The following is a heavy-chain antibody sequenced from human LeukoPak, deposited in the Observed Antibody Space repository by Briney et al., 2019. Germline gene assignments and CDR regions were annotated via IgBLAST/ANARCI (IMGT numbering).Heavy chain of an antibody. J-gene: IGHJ4*02. D-gene: IGHD3-22*01. V-gene: IGHV4-59*07. CDR1: GRSNSRYY. Sequence: SDPLSLTCSVCGRSNSRYYWIWLRQPPPKGRAWIGYMSNCGITNYNPSLKSRFTISLDTSKHQFSLNLNSVAAVDTAVCYCVRYSGWLLVIWGQGTMVSVRS. CDR2: MSNCGIT. CDR3: VRYSGWLLVI.